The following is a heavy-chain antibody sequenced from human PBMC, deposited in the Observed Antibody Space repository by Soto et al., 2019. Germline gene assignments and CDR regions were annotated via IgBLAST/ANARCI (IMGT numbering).Heavy chain of an antibody. CDR1: GGSISTYY. V-gene: IGHV4-59*08. J-gene: IGHJ6*02. CDR2: IYYDGST. D-gene: IGHD3-10*01. Sequence: SETLSLTCTVSGGSISTYYWSWIRQPPGKGLEWIGYIYYDGSTNYNPSLKSRVTISVDTSKNQFSLKLSSVTAADTAVYYCARQYIGYYGSGSYYTPYYYYYGMDVWGQGTTVTVSS. CDR3: ARQYIGYYGSGSYYTPYYYYYGMDV.